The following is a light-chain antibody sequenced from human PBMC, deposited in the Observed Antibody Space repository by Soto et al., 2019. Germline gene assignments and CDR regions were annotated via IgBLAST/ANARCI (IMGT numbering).Light chain of an antibody. CDR2: AAS. CDR1: QGISSY. Sequence: DIKLTQSQSFLSASVGDRVTLTCWASQGISSYLAWYQKKPGKAPKLLMYAASTLQSGVPSRFSGSGSGTEFTLTISSLQPEDFATYYCQQLKSYPQTFGQGTKV. V-gene: IGKV1-9*01. CDR3: QQLKSYPQT. J-gene: IGKJ1*01.